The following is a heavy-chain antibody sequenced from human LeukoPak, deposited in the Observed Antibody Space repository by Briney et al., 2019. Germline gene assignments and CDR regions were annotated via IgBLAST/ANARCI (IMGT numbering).Heavy chain of an antibody. CDR2: FDPEDGET. CDR1: GYTLTELS. D-gene: IGHD3-10*01. Sequence: ASVKVSCKVSGYTLTELSMHWVRQAPGKGLEWMGGFDPEDGETIYAQKFQGRVTMTEDTSTDTAYMELSSLRSEDTAVYYCAPDPSIPYGSGSYGYWGQGTLVTVSS. J-gene: IGHJ4*02. CDR3: APDPSIPYGSGSYGY. V-gene: IGHV1-24*01.